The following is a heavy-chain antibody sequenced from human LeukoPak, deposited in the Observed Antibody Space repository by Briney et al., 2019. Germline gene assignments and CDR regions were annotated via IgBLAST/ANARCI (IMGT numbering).Heavy chain of an antibody. CDR2: ISTDVSST. D-gene: IGHD1-26*01. V-gene: IGHV3-74*01. Sequence: GGSLRLSCAASGFTFSSYWMHWVRQVPGKGLVWVSRISTDVSSTNYADSVKGRFTISRDNAKNTLYLQMNSLRAEDTAVYYCARESSVGAHKAFXXXGQGTLXXVS. J-gene: IGHJ4*02. CDR1: GFTFSSYW. CDR3: ARESSVGAHKAFXX.